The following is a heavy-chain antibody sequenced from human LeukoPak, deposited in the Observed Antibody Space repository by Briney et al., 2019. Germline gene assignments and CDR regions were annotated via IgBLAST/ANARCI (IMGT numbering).Heavy chain of an antibody. CDR3: ARGRIVVVPAASEELDY. Sequence: ASVKVSCKASGYTFTGYYMHWVRQAPGQGLEWMGWISAYNGNTNYAQKLQGRVTMTTDTSTSTAYMELRSLRSDDTAVYYCARGRIVVVPAASEELDYWGQGTLVTVSS. V-gene: IGHV1-18*04. CDR2: ISAYNGNT. D-gene: IGHD2-2*01. J-gene: IGHJ4*02. CDR1: GYTFTGYY.